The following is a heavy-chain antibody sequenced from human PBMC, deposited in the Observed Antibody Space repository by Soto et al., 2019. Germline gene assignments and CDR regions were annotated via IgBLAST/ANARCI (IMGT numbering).Heavy chain of an antibody. CDR3: VKDSHRTATSDY. Sequence: ASVKVSCKASGYTFTSYGISWVRQAPGQGLEWMGWISAYNGNTNYAQKLQGRVTMTTDTSTSTAYMELSSLRTEDTAVYYCVKDSHRTATSDYWGQGTLVTVSS. J-gene: IGHJ4*02. CDR2: ISAYNGNT. CDR1: GYTFTSYG. D-gene: IGHD2-21*02. V-gene: IGHV1-18*04.